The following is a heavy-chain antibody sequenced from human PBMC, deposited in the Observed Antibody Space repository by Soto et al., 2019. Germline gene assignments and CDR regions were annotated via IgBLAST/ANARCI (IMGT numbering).Heavy chain of an antibody. V-gene: IGHV3-30*18. J-gene: IGHJ3*02. Sequence: GGSLRLSCAAPGFTFRSYGMHWVRQAPAKGLEWVAVISYDGSNKYYADSVKGRFTISRDNSKNTLYLQMNSLRAEDTAVYYCAKGGVGPTSNAFDIWGQGTMVTVSS. D-gene: IGHD1-26*01. CDR2: ISYDGSNK. CDR1: GFTFRSYG. CDR3: AKGGVGPTSNAFDI.